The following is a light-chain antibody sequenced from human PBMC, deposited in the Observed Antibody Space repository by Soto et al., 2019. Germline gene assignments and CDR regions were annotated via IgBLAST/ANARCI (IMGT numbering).Light chain of an antibody. Sequence: DIQMTQSPSSLSASVGDRVTITCRASQSISSFLNWYQKKPGKAPKLLIYAASSLQSGVPSRFSGSGSGTDFTPHISSLQPEEFATYYCQHSYRTPRTFGQGTKV. J-gene: IGKJ1*01. V-gene: IGKV1-39*01. CDR1: QSISSF. CDR3: QHSYRTPRT. CDR2: AAS.